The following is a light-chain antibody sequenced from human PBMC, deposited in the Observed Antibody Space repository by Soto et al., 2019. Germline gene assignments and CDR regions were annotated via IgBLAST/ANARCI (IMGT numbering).Light chain of an antibody. V-gene: IGKV1-39*01. J-gene: IGKJ5*01. Sequence: DIQMTQSPSSLSASVGDTVTITCRASQNINTYLNWYQQKPGKAPKVLIYLASSLLSGVPSRISGSGSGTDFTLTISSLQPEDFAVYYCQQSYSTPITFGPGTRLEI. CDR3: QQSYSTPIT. CDR2: LAS. CDR1: QNINTY.